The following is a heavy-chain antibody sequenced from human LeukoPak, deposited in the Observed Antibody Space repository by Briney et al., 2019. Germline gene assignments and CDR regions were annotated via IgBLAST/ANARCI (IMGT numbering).Heavy chain of an antibody. CDR3: ARGSMIIVRNWFDP. D-gene: IGHD3-22*01. J-gene: IGHJ5*02. V-gene: IGHV4-39*07. CDR1: GASIITTKYY. CDR2: IYHSGST. Sequence: KASETLSLTCTVSGASIITTKYYWGWVRQPPEKGLEWIASIYHSGSTYYNTSLKTRVTISVDMSKNQLSLNLRSVTAADTAMYYCARGSMIIVRNWFDPWGPGTLVTVSS.